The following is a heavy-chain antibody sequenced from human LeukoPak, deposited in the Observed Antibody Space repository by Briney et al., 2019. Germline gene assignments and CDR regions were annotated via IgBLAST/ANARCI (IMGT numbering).Heavy chain of an antibody. J-gene: IGHJ4*02. CDR1: EFTFNRYW. CDR3: TREALFGSGRTHLDF. CDR2: IKHDGSEA. D-gene: IGHD3-10*01. Sequence: GGSLRLSCAASEFTFNRYWMSWVRQAPGKGLEWVANIKHDGSEAHYVDSVKGRFTISRDNAKNSLSLQMNSLNVDDTGVYFCTREALFGSGRTHLDFWSQGTLVSVSS. V-gene: IGHV3-7*04.